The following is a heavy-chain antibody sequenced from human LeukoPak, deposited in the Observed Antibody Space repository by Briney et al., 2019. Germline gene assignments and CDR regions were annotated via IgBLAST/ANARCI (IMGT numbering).Heavy chain of an antibody. V-gene: IGHV3-66*01. D-gene: IGHD3-22*01. Sequence: GGSLRLSCTVSGFTFGAYAMTWFRQAPGKGLEWVSVIYSGGSTYYADSVKGRFTISRDNSKNTLYLQMNSLRAEDTAVYYCARDGAWYYYDSSGPLLQAFDIWGQGTMVTVSS. CDR3: ARDGAWYYYDSSGPLLQAFDI. CDR2: IYSGGST. CDR1: GFTFGAYA. J-gene: IGHJ3*02.